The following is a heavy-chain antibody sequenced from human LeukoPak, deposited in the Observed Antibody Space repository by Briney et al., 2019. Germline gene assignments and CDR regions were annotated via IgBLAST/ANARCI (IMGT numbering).Heavy chain of an antibody. Sequence: ASVKVSCKASGYTFTIYGISWVRQPPGQGLEWMGWISTYNGNTNYARRLQGRVTMTTDTSTSTAYMELRSLRSDDSAVYYCARVHYVISYYYMDVWGEGTTVTISS. D-gene: IGHD2/OR15-2a*01. CDR3: ARVHYVISYYYMDV. CDR2: ISTYNGNT. V-gene: IGHV1-18*01. CDR1: GYTFTIYG. J-gene: IGHJ6*03.